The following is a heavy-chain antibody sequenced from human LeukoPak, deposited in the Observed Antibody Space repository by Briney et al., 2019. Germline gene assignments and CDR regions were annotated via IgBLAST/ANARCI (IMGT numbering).Heavy chain of an antibody. V-gene: IGHV3-74*01. CDR2: INGDGSDT. J-gene: IGHJ5*02. CDR1: GFTFSGYW. D-gene: IGHD1/OR15-1a*01. CDR3: ARDPRNKGFDP. Sequence: PGGSLRLSCAASGFTFSGYWMHWARQYPGKGLVWVSCINGDGSDTRYADSVKGRFTISRDNAKNTLYLQMNGLRVEDTAVYYSARDPRNKGFDPWGQGTLVTVSS.